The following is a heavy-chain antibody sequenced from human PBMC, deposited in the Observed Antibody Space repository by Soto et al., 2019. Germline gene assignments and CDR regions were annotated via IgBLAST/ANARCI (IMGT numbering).Heavy chain of an antibody. D-gene: IGHD2-2*01. CDR2: INWNGGST. CDR3: ARATRGTSSNWFDP. Sequence: GGSVRLSCAASGFTFDDYGMSWVRQAPGKGLEWVSGINWNGGSTGYADSVKGRFTISRDNAKNSLYLQMNSLRAEDTALYHCARATRGTSSNWFDPWGQGTLVTVSS. CDR1: GFTFDDYG. V-gene: IGHV3-20*01. J-gene: IGHJ5*02.